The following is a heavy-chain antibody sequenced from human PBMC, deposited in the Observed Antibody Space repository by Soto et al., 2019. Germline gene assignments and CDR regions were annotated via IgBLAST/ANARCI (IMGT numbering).Heavy chain of an antibody. CDR3: ARDRVAARPDAFDI. J-gene: IGHJ3*02. CDR2: IKQDGSEK. Sequence: EVQLVESGGGLVQPGGSLRLSCAASGFTFSSYWMSWVRQAPGKGLEWVANIKQDGSEKYYVDSVKGRLTISRDNAKNSLYLQMNSLRAEDTAVYYWARDRVAARPDAFDIWGQGTMVTFSS. D-gene: IGHD6-6*01. V-gene: IGHV3-7*01. CDR1: GFTFSSYW.